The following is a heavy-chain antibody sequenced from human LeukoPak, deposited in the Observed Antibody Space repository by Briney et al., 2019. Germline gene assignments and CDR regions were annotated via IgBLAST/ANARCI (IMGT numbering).Heavy chain of an antibody. D-gene: IGHD3-3*01. CDR3: ASWAGNTQSDSWSGPFDY. V-gene: IGHV3-48*03. Sequence: GGSLRLSCAVSGLTFSNFKMNWVRQAPGKGLEWVSYISDSGRSTFYADSVKGRFTISRDNAKNSLYLQMSSLRVEDTAVYYCASWAGNTQSDSWSGPFDYWGQGTLVTVSS. CDR1: GLTFSNFK. J-gene: IGHJ4*02. CDR2: ISDSGRST.